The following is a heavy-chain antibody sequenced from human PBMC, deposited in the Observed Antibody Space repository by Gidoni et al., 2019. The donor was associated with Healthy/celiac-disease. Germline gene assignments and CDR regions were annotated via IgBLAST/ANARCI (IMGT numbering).Heavy chain of an antibody. CDR1: GFTFGDYA. D-gene: IGHD3-9*01. J-gene: IGHJ4*02. V-gene: IGHV3-49*05. Sequence: EVQLVESGGGLVKPGRSLRLSCTASGFTFGDYAKSWFRQAPGKGLEWVGVIRSKAYGGTTEYAAYVKGRFTISRDDSKSIAYLQMNSLKTEDTAVYYCTSRLGGRYFDWLNNPPVDYWGQGTLVTVSS. CDR2: IRSKAYGGTT. CDR3: TSRLGGRYFDWLNNPPVDY.